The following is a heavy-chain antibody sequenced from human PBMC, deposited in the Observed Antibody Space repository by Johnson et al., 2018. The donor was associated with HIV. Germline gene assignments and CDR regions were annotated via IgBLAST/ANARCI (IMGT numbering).Heavy chain of an antibody. CDR1: GFTFSSYA. D-gene: IGHD6-13*01. J-gene: IGHJ3*02. CDR2: ISYDGSNK. CDR3: ARSPRAAEGAFDS. Sequence: QVQLVESGGGVVQTGRSLRLSCAASGFTFSSYAMHWVRQAPGKGLEWVAIISYDGSNKYYADSVKGRFTISRDNSKNTLYLQMNSLRAEDTAVYYCARSPRAAEGAFDSWGQGTMVTVSS. V-gene: IGHV3-30*04.